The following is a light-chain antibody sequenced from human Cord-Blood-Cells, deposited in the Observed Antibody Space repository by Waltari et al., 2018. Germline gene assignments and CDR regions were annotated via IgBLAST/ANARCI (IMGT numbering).Light chain of an antibody. CDR1: QSVSSN. CDR3: QQYNNWPPYT. J-gene: IGKJ2*01. V-gene: IGKV3-15*01. CDR2: GAS. Sequence: EIVMTQSPATLPVSPGERATLSCRASQSVSSNLAWYQQKPGQAPRLRIYGASTRATGIPARFSGSGSGTEFTLAISSLQSEDFAVYYCQQYNNWPPYTFGQGTKLEIK.